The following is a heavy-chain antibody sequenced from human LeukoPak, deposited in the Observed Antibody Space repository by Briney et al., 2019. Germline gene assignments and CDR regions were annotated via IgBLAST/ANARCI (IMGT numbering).Heavy chain of an antibody. V-gene: IGHV3-7*01. D-gene: IGHD3-16*01. J-gene: IGHJ4*02. CDR1: GFTFSGFW. Sequence: PGGSLRLSCAASGFTFSGFWMSWVRQAPTKGLEWVANIKYDGSDKRYVDSVKGRFTVSRDNANNSLYLQMNSLRAEDTAVYYCAKDLWYDSNLSQANPFDYWGQGTLVTVSS. CDR2: IKYDGSDK. CDR3: AKDLWYDSNLSQANPFDY.